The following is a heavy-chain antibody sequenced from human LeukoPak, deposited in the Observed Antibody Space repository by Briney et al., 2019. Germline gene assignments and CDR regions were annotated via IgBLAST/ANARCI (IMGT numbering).Heavy chain of an antibody. CDR3: AREVQNYGDYVWFDP. Sequence: SETLSLTCTVSGGSISSYYWSWIRQPPGKGLEWIGYIYYSGSTNYNPSLKSRVTISVDRSKNQFSLKLSSVTAADTAVYYCAREVQNYGDYVWFDPWGQGTLVTVSS. D-gene: IGHD4-17*01. J-gene: IGHJ5*02. CDR2: IYYSGST. CDR1: GGSISSYY. V-gene: IGHV4-59*12.